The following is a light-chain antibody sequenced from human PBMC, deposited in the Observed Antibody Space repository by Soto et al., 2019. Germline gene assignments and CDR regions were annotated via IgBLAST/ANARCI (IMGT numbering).Light chain of an antibody. J-gene: IGKJ2*01. Sequence: DIQMTKSPSSLSASVGDRVTITCRASQSISSYLNWYQQKPGKAPTLLIYAASSLQSGVPSRFGGSGSGTDFTLTISSLQPEDFATYYCQQSYSTPYTFGQGNKLAIK. CDR3: QQSYSTPYT. CDR1: QSISSY. CDR2: AAS. V-gene: IGKV1-39*01.